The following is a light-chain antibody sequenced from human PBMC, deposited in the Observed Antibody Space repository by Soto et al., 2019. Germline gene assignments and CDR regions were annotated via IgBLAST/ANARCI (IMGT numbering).Light chain of an antibody. CDR2: NAS. Sequence: EIVLTQSPGTLSLSPGARATLSCRASQSVTNFLAWYQQKPGQSPSLLIYNASHRATGIPARFSGSGSGTDFTLTISSLEPEDFAVYYCQQRYRWPETFGQGTKVEIK. CDR3: QQRYRWPET. V-gene: IGKV3-11*01. CDR1: QSVTNF. J-gene: IGKJ1*01.